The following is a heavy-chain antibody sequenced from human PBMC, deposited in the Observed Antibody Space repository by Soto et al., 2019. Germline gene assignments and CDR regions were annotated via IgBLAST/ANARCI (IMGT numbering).Heavy chain of an antibody. J-gene: IGHJ6*02. CDR2: IYSGGST. CDR1: GFTVSSNY. D-gene: IGHD5-18*01. CDR3: ARGTAIPPYYYYGMDV. V-gene: IGHV3-53*01. Sequence: GGSLRLSCAASGFTVSSNYMSWVRQAPGKGLEWVSVIYSGGSTYYADSAKGRFTISRDNSKNTLYLQMNSLRAEDTAVYYCARGTAIPPYYYYGMDVWGQGTTVTVSS.